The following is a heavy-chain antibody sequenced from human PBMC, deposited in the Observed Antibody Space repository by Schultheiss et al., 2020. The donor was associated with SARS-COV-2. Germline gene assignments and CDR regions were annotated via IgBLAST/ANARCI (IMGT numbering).Heavy chain of an antibody. V-gene: IGHV4-34*01. CDR2: INHSGST. CDR3: AGGSLVASLDY. D-gene: IGHD5-12*01. J-gene: IGHJ4*02. CDR1: GGSFSGYY. Sequence: SETLSLTCTVSGGSFSGYYWSWIRQPPGKGLEWIGEINHSGSTNYNPSLKSRVTVSVDTANNQFSLKLSSVTAADTAVYYCAGGSLVASLDYWGQGTPVTVSS.